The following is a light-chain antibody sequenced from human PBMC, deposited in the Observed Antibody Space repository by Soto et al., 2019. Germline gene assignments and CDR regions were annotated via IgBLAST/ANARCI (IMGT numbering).Light chain of an antibody. Sequence: DIVMTQSPDSLAVSLGERATINCKSSQSLLYSSNNKNYLAWYQQKPGQPPRLLIYWASTRESGVPDRFSGSGSGTDFTLTVSSVHAEDVAVYYCQQCYSTSYTFGQGTKLEIK. V-gene: IGKV4-1*01. CDR3: QQCYSTSYT. J-gene: IGKJ2*01. CDR2: WAS. CDR1: QSLLYSSNNKNY.